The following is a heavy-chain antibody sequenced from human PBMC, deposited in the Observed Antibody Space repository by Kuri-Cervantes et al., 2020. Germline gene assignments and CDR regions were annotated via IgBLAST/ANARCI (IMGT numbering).Heavy chain of an antibody. Sequence: GSLRLSCTVSGGSISSSSYYWGWIRQPPGKGLEWIGSIYYSGSTYYNPSLKSRVTISVDTSKNQFSLKLSSVTAADTAVYYCARVGYSGYSPSYYFDYWGQGTLVTVSS. D-gene: IGHD5-12*01. V-gene: IGHV4-39*07. CDR1: GGSISSSSYY. CDR2: IYYSGST. J-gene: IGHJ4*02. CDR3: ARVGYSGYSPSYYFDY.